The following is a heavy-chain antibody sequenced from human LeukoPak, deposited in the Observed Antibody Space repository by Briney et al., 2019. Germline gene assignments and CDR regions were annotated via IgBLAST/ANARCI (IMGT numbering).Heavy chain of an antibody. CDR3: ARGGKQWRGGNYFDS. J-gene: IGHJ4*02. CDR2: ITTGRGET. Sequence: GASVKVSCKASGYTFTTSAINWVRQAPGQSLEWMGWITTGRGETRYSQEFQRRITFTRDTSASTVYMDLSDLRSEDTAVYYCARGGKQWRGGNYFDSWGQGTLVAVSS. CDR1: GYTFTTSA. V-gene: IGHV1-3*03. D-gene: IGHD6-19*01.